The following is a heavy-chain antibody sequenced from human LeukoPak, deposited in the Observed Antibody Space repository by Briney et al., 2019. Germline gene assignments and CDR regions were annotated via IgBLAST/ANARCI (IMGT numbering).Heavy chain of an antibody. J-gene: IGHJ6*02. D-gene: IGHD1-26*01. CDR2: IKQDGSEK. CDR3: ARDPRAGNYYYYGMDV. CDR1: GFTFSSYW. Sequence: PGGSLRLSCAASGFTFSSYWMSWVRQAPGKGLEWVANIKQDGSEKYYVDSVEGRFTISRDNAKNSLYLQMNSPRAEDTAVYYCARDPRAGNYYYYGMDVWGQGTTVTVSS. V-gene: IGHV3-7*01.